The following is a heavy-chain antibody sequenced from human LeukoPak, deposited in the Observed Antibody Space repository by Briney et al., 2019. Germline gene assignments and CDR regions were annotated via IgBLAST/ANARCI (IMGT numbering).Heavy chain of an antibody. CDR2: IWSDGSQE. Sequence: PGGSLRLSCAASGFNFLIYGMHWIRQTPGKGLEWVAVIWSDGSQEYYTDSMKGRCTIFRDNSKNKVYLQMHSLRVEDTAIYYCATAAGAFDMWGRGTLVTVSS. D-gene: IGHD6-13*01. V-gene: IGHV3-33*01. CDR3: ATAAGAFDM. CDR1: GFNFLIYG. J-gene: IGHJ3*02.